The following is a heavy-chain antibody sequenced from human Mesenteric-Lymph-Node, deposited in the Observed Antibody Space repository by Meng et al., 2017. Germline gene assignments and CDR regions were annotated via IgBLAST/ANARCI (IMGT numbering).Heavy chain of an antibody. J-gene: IGHJ4*02. CDR2: FVNYGDT. D-gene: IGHD3-10*01. V-gene: IGHV1-18*01. Sequence: HVHPLQSGPEVKKLGASVRASCRASAYAFDSHGISWVRQAPGQGLEWMGWFVNYGDTYPATKFQGRVSMTTDTHTNTVFMELRSLTSNDTAVYYCARGTPGRSYCDYWGQGTLVTVSS. CDR1: AYAFDSHG. CDR3: ARGTPGRSYCDY.